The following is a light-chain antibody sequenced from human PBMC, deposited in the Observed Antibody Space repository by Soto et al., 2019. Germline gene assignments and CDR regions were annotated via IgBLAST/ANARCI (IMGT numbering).Light chain of an antibody. CDR2: AGN. CDR1: SSNIGSNS. J-gene: IGLJ1*01. V-gene: IGLV1-44*01. CDR3: AAWDDSLNGFV. Sequence: QSVLTQPPSASGTPGQRVSISCSGSSSNIGSNSVQWHQQLPGTAPNLLIYAGNQRPSGVPDRFSGSKSGTSASLAITGLQSGDEADYYCAAWDDSLNGFVFGTGTKVTVL.